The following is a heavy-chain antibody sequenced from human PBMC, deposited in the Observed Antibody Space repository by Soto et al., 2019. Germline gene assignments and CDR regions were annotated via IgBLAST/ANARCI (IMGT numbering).Heavy chain of an antibody. D-gene: IGHD3-10*01. CDR3: ASRGVLWFGELDYGMDV. V-gene: IGHV4-39*01. CDR2: IYYSGST. J-gene: IGHJ6*02. Sequence: SETMSLSCTVSGCSIGNTDYSWNWIRRPPGKGLEWIGSIYYSGSTYYNPSLKSRVTISVDTSKNQFSLKLSSVTAADTAVYYCASRGVLWFGELDYGMDVWGQGTTVTVSS. CDR1: GCSIGNTDYS.